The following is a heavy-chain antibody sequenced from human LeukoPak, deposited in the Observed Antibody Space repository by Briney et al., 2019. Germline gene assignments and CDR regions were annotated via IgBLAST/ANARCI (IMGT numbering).Heavy chain of an antibody. CDR3: AKGGVAVANSVYYFDY. CDR1: GFTFSSYA. D-gene: IGHD6-19*01. V-gene: IGHV3-23*01. J-gene: IGHJ4*02. CDR2: ISGSGGST. Sequence: PGGSLRLSCAASGFTFSSYAMSWVRQAPGKGLEWVSAISGSGGSTYYADSVKGRFTISRDNSKNTLYLQMNSLRAEDTAVYYCAKGGVAVANSVYYFDYWGQGTLVTVSS.